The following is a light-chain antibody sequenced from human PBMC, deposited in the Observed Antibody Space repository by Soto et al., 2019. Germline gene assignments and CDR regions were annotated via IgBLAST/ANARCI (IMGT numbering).Light chain of an antibody. J-gene: IGLJ1*01. V-gene: IGLV1-40*01. CDR1: SSNIGAGHD. Sequence: QSVLTQPPSVSGAPGQRVTISCTGSSSNIGAGHDVHWYQHLPGTAPKLLIYGNGNRPSGIPDRFSGSKSGTSASLAITGLQAEEEADYYCQSYDTSLSGSEVFGTGTKVTVL. CDR3: QSYDTSLSGSEV. CDR2: GNG.